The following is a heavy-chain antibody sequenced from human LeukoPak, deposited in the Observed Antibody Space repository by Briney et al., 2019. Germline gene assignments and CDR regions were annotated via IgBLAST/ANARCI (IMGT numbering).Heavy chain of an antibody. CDR3: ARTRVIASSPVNY. CDR2: INHSGST. CDR1: GGSFSGYY. V-gene: IGHV4-34*01. D-gene: IGHD4-17*01. Sequence: PSETLSLTCAVYGGSFSGYYWSWIRQPPGKGLEWIGEINHSGSTNYNPSLKSRVTISVDTSKNQFSMKLSSVTAADTAVYYCARTRVIASSPVNYWGQGTLVTVSS. J-gene: IGHJ4*02.